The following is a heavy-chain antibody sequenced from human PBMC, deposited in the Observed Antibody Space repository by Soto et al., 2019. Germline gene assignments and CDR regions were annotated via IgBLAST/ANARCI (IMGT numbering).Heavy chain of an antibody. D-gene: IGHD2-21*01. V-gene: IGHV3-23*01. CDR3: AKATSATCTGSICYSFND. CDR2: FSGGRDTT. J-gene: IGHJ4*02. Sequence: VQLLESGGGLVQPGGSLRLSCVASGFTFSSYAMSWVRQAPGQRLEWVATFSGGRDTTWHADSVKGRFTVSRDSSKNTLSLQMNSLRPEDTALYSCAKATSATCTGSICYSFNDGGQGTLVTVSS. CDR1: GFTFSSYA.